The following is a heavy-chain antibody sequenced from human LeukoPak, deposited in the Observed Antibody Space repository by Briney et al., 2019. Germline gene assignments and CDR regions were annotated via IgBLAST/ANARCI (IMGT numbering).Heavy chain of an antibody. D-gene: IGHD6-6*01. CDR3: ARVVAARAYWYFDL. J-gene: IGHJ2*01. Sequence: SETLSLTCTVSGGSISSYYGSWIRQPPGKGLEWIGYIYYSGSTNYNPSLKSRVTISVDTSKNQFSLKLSSVTAADTAVYYCARVVAARAYWYFDLWGRGTMVTVSS. CDR1: GGSISSYY. V-gene: IGHV4-59*01. CDR2: IYYSGST.